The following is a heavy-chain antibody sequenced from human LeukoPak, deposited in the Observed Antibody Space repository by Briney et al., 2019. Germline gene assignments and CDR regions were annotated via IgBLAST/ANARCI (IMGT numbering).Heavy chain of an antibody. CDR3: ARVSQQNTIFGVVIIRLDAFDI. V-gene: IGHV3-21*01. J-gene: IGHJ3*02. Sequence: GGSLRLSCAASGFTFSSYSMNWVRQAPGKGLEWVSSISSSSSYIYYADSVKGRSTISRDNAKNSLYLQMNSLRAEDTAVYYCARVSQQNTIFGVVIIRLDAFDIWGQGTMVTVFS. D-gene: IGHD3-3*01. CDR1: GFTFSSYS. CDR2: ISSSSSYI.